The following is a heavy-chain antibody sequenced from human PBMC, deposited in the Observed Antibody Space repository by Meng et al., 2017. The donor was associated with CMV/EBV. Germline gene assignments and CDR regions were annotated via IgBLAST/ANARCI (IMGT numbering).Heavy chain of an antibody. CDR1: GFTFSSYA. CDR3: ARDSSSSGAFDY. D-gene: IGHD6-6*01. V-gene: IGHV3-30-3*01. Sequence: GESLKISCAASGFTFSSYAMHWVRQAPGKGLEWVAVISYDGSNKYYADSVKGRFTISRDNSKSTLYLQMNSLRAEDTAVYYCARDSSSSGAFDYWGQGTLVTVSS. J-gene: IGHJ4*02. CDR2: ISYDGSNK.